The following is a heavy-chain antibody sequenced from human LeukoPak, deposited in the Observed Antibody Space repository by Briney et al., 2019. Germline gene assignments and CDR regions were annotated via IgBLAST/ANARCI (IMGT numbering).Heavy chain of an antibody. V-gene: IGHV3-23*01. CDR2: ISGSGNT. CDR3: AKDIYSAYDLARAFDF. J-gene: IGHJ4*01. D-gene: IGHD5-12*01. Sequence: PGGSLRLSCAASGFTLSSYAMSWVRQAPGKGLEWVSGISGSGNTHYTDSVKGRFTISGDNSKSTLDLQMNSLRVEDTALYYCAKDIYSAYDLARAFDFWGQGTLVTVST. CDR1: GFTLSSYA.